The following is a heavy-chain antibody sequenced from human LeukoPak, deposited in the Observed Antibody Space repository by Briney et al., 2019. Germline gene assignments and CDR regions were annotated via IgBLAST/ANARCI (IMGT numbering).Heavy chain of an antibody. D-gene: IGHD5-12*01. CDR2: TNPDSGGT. CDR3: TRRAYGNGRENFDF. Sequence: ASVKVSCKASGYSFTDYYMHWVRQAPGKGLEWMGWTNPDSGGTSSAQKFQGRVTKTRDTSISTAYMELSRLTSDDTAVYFCTRRAYGNGRENFDFWGQGTLVTVSS. CDR1: GYSFTDYY. V-gene: IGHV1-2*02. J-gene: IGHJ4*02.